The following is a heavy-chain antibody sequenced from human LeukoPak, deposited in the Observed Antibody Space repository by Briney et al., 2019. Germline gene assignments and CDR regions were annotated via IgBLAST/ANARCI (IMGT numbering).Heavy chain of an antibody. CDR1: GGTFSSYA. D-gene: IGHD5-12*01. CDR3: ARGAAGGYDSDY. V-gene: IGHV1-69*05. Sequence: ASVKVSCKASGGTFSSYAISWVRQAPGQGLEWMGGIIPIFGTANYSQKFQGRVTITTDESTSTAYMELISLRSEDTAVYYCARGAAGGYDSDYWGQGTLVTVSS. CDR2: IIPIFGTA. J-gene: IGHJ4*02.